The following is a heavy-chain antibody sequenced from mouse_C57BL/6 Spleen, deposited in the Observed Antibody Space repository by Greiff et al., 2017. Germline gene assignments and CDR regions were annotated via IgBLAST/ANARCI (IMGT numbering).Heavy chain of an antibody. CDR2: INPGSGGT. D-gene: IGHD1-1*01. CDR3: ARGGSSPWYLDD. J-gene: IGHJ1*03. V-gene: IGHV1-54*01. CDR1: GYAFTNYL. Sequence: QVQLQQSGAELVRPGTSVKVSCKASGYAFTNYLIEWVKQRPGQGLEWIGVINPGSGGTNYNEKFKGKATLTADKSSSTAYMQLSSLTSEDSAVXFCARGGSSPWYLDDWGTGTTVNVSS.